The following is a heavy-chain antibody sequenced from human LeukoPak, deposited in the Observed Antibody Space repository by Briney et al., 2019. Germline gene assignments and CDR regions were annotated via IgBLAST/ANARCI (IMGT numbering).Heavy chain of an antibody. CDR2: IYISEST. D-gene: IGHD6-19*01. J-gene: IGHJ4*02. Sequence: SETLSLTCTVSGGSIRSYYWSWIRQPAEKGREWIGRIYISESTNYNPSLKSRVTMSVDTSKNQFALKLSSVTAADTAMYYCARAPEFSSGWLLDYWGQGTLVTVSS. CDR1: GGSIRSYY. CDR3: ARAPEFSSGWLLDY. V-gene: IGHV4-4*07.